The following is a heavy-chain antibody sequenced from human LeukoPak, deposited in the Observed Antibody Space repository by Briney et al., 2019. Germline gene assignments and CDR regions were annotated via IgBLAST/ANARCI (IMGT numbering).Heavy chain of an antibody. CDR2: ISGSGDSA. CDR3: PRKYDSSGYYDY. CDR1: GFSFSGYA. Sequence: GGSLRLSCVASGFSFSGYAMSWVRQAPGRGLEWVSAISGSGDSAYCADSVKGRFTISRDNSKNTLYLQMNSLRAEDTAVYYCPRKYDSSGYYDYWGQGTLVTVSS. V-gene: IGHV3-23*01. J-gene: IGHJ4*02. D-gene: IGHD3-22*01.